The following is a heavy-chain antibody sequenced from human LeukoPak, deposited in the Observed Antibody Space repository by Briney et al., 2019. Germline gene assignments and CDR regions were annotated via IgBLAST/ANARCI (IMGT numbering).Heavy chain of an antibody. CDR3: SRDPRHSDY. J-gene: IGHJ4*02. CDR1: GFTFSDSY. Sequence: PGGSLRLSCAASGFTFSDSYMTRIRQAPGKGLELLSYISGSSSDVNYIDSVRGRFTISRDNAKNSLYLHMNSLTVEDTAVYYCSRDPRHSDYWGQGTLVTVSS. V-gene: IGHV3-11*01. CDR2: ISGSSSDV.